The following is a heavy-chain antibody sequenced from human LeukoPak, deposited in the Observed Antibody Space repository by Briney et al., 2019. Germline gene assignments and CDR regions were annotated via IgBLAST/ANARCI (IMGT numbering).Heavy chain of an antibody. J-gene: IGHJ4*02. CDR1: GGSISSSSYY. Sequence: SETLYLTCTVSGGSISSSSYYWGWIRQPPGKGLEWIGRIYYSGSTYYNPSLKSRVTISVATSKNQFSLKLSSVTAADTAVYYCARHYDSSGYYYQSPFDYWGQGTLVTVSS. CDR2: IYYSGST. CDR3: ARHYDSSGYYYQSPFDY. D-gene: IGHD3-22*01. V-gene: IGHV4-39*01.